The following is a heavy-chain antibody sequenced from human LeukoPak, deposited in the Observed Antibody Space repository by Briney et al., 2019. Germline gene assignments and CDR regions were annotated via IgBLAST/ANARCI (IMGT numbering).Heavy chain of an antibody. D-gene: IGHD3-10*01. J-gene: IGHJ6*03. V-gene: IGHV3-48*04. CDR3: ARVVRMVRGVIEAYYYYMDV. CDR1: GFTFSSYA. CDR2: ISSSGSTI. Sequence: GGSLRLSCAASGFTFSSYAMSWVRQAPGKGLEWVSYISSSGSTIYYADSVKGRFTISRDNAKNSLYLQMNSLRAEDTAVYYCARVVRMVRGVIEAYYYYMDVWGKGTTVTVSS.